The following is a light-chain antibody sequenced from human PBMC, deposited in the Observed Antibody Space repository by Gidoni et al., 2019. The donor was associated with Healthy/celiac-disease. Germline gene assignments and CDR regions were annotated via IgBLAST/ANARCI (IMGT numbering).Light chain of an antibody. CDR1: QSVSSY. V-gene: IGKV3-11*01. CDR3: QQRSNWPP. CDR2: DAS. J-gene: IGKJ3*01. Sequence: EIVLTQSPATLSLSPGERATLSCRASQSVSSYLAWYQQKPGQAPRLLIYDASNRATGIPARFSGSGSGTDFTLTISSLEPEDFAVYYCQQRSNWPPFXPGTKVDI.